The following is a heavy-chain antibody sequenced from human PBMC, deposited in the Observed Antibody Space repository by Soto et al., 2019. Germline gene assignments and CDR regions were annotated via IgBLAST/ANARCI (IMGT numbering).Heavy chain of an antibody. CDR2: IGSSGTPI. CDR1: GFTFSRYS. J-gene: IGHJ4*02. Sequence: EVQLVESEGGWVQPGGSLRLACAASGFTFSRYSVNWVCQAPGKGLAWVAYIGSSGTPIYYAVSVKGRFTISRDNALISLALQMNSLRAEDTAVYYCARDRSPGSIRGVVRQTDFDNWRQGALVTVSS. D-gene: IGHD3-16*01. V-gene: IGHV3-48*01. CDR3: ARDRSPGSIRGVVRQTDFDN.